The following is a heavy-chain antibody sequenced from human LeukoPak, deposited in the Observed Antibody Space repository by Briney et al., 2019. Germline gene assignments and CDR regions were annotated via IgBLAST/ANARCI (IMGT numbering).Heavy chain of an antibody. CDR2: IYHSGST. J-gene: IGHJ5*02. CDR1: GYSISSGYY. CDR3: ARGLGPGNWFDP. Sequence: SETLSLTCTVSGYSISSGYYWGWIRQPPGKGLEWIGSIYHSGSTFYNPSLKSRVTISVDTSKNQFSLKLSSVTAADTAMFYCARGLGPGNWFDPWAREPWSPSPQ. V-gene: IGHV4-38-2*02. D-gene: IGHD3-10*01.